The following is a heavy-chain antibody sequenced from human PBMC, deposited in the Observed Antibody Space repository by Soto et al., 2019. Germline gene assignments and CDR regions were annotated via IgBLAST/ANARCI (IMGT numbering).Heavy chain of an antibody. D-gene: IGHD6-13*01. CDR1: GFTFSNAW. CDR2: IKSKTDGGTT. Sequence: GGSLRLSCAASGFTFSNAWMSWVRQAPGKGLEWVGRIKSKTDGGTTDYAAPVKGRFTISRDDSKNTLYLQMNSLKTEDTAVYYCTTKYSSSRSAEYFQHWGQGTLVTVSS. CDR3: TTKYSSSRSAEYFQH. J-gene: IGHJ1*01. V-gene: IGHV3-15*01.